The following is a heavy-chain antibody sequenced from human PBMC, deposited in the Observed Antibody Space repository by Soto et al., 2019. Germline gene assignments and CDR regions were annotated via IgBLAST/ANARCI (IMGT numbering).Heavy chain of an antibody. CDR1: GFTFSSYA. CDR3: AKCIVVVPAAMPTVYYYYYMDV. Sequence: GGSLRLSCAASGFTFSSYAMSWVRQAPGKGLEWVSAISGSGGSTYYADSVKGRFTISRDNSKNTLYLQMNSLRPEDTAVYYCAKCIVVVPAAMPTVYYYYYMDVWGKGTTVTVSS. CDR2: ISGSGGST. J-gene: IGHJ6*03. D-gene: IGHD2-2*01. V-gene: IGHV3-23*01.